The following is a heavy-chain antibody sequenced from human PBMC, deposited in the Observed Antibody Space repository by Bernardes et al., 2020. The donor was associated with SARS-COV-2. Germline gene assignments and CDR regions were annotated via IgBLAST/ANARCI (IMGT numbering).Heavy chain of an antibody. D-gene: IGHD3-3*01. CDR3: ARVDYDFWSGYYPFNYYYMDV. J-gene: IGHJ6*03. CDR1: GGSISSSSYY. Sequence: SETLSLTCTVSGGSISSSSYYWGWIRQPPGKGLEWIGSIYYNGSTYYNPSLKSRVTISVDTSKNQFSLKLSSVTAADTAVYYCARVDYDFWSGYYPFNYYYMDVWGKGTTVTVSS. CDR2: IYYNGST. V-gene: IGHV4-39*07.